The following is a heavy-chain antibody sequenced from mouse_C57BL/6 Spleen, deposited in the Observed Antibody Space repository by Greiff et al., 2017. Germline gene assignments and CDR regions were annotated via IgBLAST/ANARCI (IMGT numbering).Heavy chain of an antibody. J-gene: IGHJ1*03. CDR2: IHPRSGNT. CDR1: GYTFTSYG. Sequence: QVQLQQSGAELARPGASVKLSCKASGYTFTSYGISWVKQRTGQGLEWIGEIHPRSGNTYYNEKFKGKATLTADKSSSTAYMELRSLTSEDSAVYFCARGGSSHWYFDVWGTGTTVTVSS. D-gene: IGHD1-1*01. V-gene: IGHV1-81*01. CDR3: ARGGSSHWYFDV.